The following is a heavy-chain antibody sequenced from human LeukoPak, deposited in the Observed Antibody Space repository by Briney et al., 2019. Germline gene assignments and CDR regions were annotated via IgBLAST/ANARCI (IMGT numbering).Heavy chain of an antibody. Sequence: ASVKVSCKASGGTFSSYAISWVRQAPGQGLEWMGWIGAYNGNTNYAQKLQGRVTMTTDTSTSTAYMELRSLRSDDTAVYYCARESTHDFWSGPEPDYWGQGTLVTVSS. J-gene: IGHJ4*02. CDR2: IGAYNGNT. D-gene: IGHD3-3*01. CDR3: ARESTHDFWSGPEPDY. V-gene: IGHV1-18*01. CDR1: GGTFSSYA.